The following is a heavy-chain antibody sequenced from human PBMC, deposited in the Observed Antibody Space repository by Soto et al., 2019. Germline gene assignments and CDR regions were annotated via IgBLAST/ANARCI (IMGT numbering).Heavy chain of an antibody. CDR3: ARVPDR. CDR2: IYQSGST. Sequence: SATLSLTFAIPGVSIPSDRSSWSWIRQPPGKGLERIGYIYQSGSTYYNTSLKSRVTISVDRSKNQFSLKLSSVTAADTAVYYCARVPDRWGQG. V-gene: IGHV4-30-2*01. D-gene: IGHD2-2*01. CDR1: GVSIPSDRSS. J-gene: IGHJ5*02.